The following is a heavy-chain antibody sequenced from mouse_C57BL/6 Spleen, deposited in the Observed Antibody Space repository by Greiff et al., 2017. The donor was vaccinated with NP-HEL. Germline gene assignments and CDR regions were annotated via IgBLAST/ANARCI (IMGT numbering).Heavy chain of an antibody. V-gene: IGHV1-50*01. D-gene: IGHD1-1*01. J-gene: IGHJ2*01. CDR2: IDPSDSYT. Sequence: QVQLQQPGAELVKPGASVKLSCKASGYTFTSYWMQWVKQRPGQGLEWIGEIDPSDSYTNYNQKFKGKATLTVDTSSSTAYMQLSSLTSEDSAVYYCADGSSYNWGQGTTLTVSS. CDR1: GYTFTSYW. CDR3: ADGSSYN.